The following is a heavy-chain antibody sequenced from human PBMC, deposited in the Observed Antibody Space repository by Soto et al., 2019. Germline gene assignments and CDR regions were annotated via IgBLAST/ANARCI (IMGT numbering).Heavy chain of an antibody. CDR3: ANLPLYGSGFDC. D-gene: IGHD3-10*01. CDR1: GFTFDDYA. CDR2: ISWNGAAT. V-gene: IGHV3-9*01. J-gene: IGHJ4*02. Sequence: EVQLVESGGGLVQPGGSLRLYCAASGFTFDDYAIHWVRQAPGKGLEWVSGISWNGAATGYMNSVKGRFSISRDNTKNTLYLQMNSLRSEDTAVYYCANLPLYGSGFDCWGQGTLVIVSS.